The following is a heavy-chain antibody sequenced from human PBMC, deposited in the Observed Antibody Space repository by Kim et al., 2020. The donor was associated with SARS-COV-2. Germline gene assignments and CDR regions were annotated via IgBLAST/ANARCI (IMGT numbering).Heavy chain of an antibody. V-gene: IGHV2-5*01. J-gene: IGHJ4*02. CDR1: GFSLKSFGLG. D-gene: IGHD3-22*01. CDR3: AHVPDYYDSAGYPYFDF. CDR2: IYWNDDK. Sequence: SGPTLVKPTQTLTLTCSFSGFSLKSFGLGVGWIRRPPGKALEWLALIYWNDDKRYNPSLNTRLTVTKDASKNQVVLIMTNMGPVDTATYFCAHVPDYYDSAGYPYFDFWGQGTLVTVS.